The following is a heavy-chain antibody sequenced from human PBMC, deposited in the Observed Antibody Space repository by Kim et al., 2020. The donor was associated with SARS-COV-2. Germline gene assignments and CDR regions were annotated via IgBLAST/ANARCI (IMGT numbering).Heavy chain of an antibody. CDR3: AKDHSRIDRMSGDGTDAFDI. D-gene: IGHD3-10*02. J-gene: IGHJ3*02. Sequence: GGSLRLSCAASGFTFDDYTMHWVRQAPGKGLEWVSLISWDGGSTYYADSVKGRFTISRDNSKNSLYLQMNSLRTEDTALYYCAKDHSRIDRMSGDGTDAFDIWGQGTMVTVSS. CDR1: GFTFDDYT. V-gene: IGHV3-43*01. CDR2: ISWDGGST.